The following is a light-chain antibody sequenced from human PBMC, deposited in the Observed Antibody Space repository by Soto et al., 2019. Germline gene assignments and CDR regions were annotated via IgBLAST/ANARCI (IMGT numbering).Light chain of an antibody. Sequence: QSALTQPASVSGSPGQSITISCTGTSNDVGNGYDSVSWYQHHPGKAPKLIIYEVVNRPSGVSNRFSGSKSGNTASLTISGLQAEDEADYYCQSFDGILSGVIFGGGTKLTVL. V-gene: IGLV2-14*01. CDR3: QSFDGILSGVI. CDR1: SNDVGNGYDS. J-gene: IGLJ2*01. CDR2: EVV.